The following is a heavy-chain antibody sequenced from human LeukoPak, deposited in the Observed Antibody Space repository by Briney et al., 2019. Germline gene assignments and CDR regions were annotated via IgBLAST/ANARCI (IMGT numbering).Heavy chain of an antibody. CDR1: GFTFSDYY. V-gene: IGHV3-11*01. CDR2: ISSSGSTI. J-gene: IGHJ4*02. D-gene: IGHD2-15*01. Sequence: GGSLRLSCAASGFTFSDYYMSWIRQAPGKGLEWVSYISSSGSTIYYADSVKGRFTISGDNAKNSLYLQMNSLGAEHTAVYYCARTPPLYCSGGSCYSGTYFDYWGQGTLVTVSS. CDR3: ARTPPLYCSGGSCYSGTYFDY.